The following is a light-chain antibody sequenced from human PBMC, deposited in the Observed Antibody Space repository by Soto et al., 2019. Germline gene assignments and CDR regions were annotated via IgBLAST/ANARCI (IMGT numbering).Light chain of an antibody. V-gene: IGLV4-69*01. J-gene: IGLJ3*02. Sequence: QSVLTQSPSASASLGASVKLTCTLSSGHSSYAIAWHQQQPEKGPRYLMTLNSDGSHSKGDGIPDRFSGSSSGAERYLTISSLQSEDEADYYCQTWCTGTLWVFGGGTKLTVL. CDR2: LNSDGSH. CDR3: QTWCTGTLWV. CDR1: SGHSSYA.